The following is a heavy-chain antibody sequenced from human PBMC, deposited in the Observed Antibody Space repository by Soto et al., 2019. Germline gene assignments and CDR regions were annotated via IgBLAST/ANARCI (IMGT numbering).Heavy chain of an antibody. V-gene: IGHV4-59*01. CDR3: ARDPTTVTTASYYYYGMDV. CDR2: IYYSGTT. J-gene: IGHJ6*02. CDR1: GDSISSYY. D-gene: IGHD4-17*01. Sequence: ASETLSLTCIVSGDSISSYYWTWIRQPPGKGLEWIGSIYYSGTTTYNPSLKSRVTISVDTSKIQFSLKLTSVTAADTAVYYCARDPTTVTTASYYYYGMDVWGQGTTVTVSS.